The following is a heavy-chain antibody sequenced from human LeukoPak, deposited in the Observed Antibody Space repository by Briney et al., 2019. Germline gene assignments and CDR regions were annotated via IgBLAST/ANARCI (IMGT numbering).Heavy chain of an antibody. D-gene: IGHD3-10*01. V-gene: IGHV3-33*01. CDR2: IGSDESIK. CDR3: ARDIWVGEFTGFFDY. Sequence: GGSLRLSCVVSGFTFSSYGIHWVRQVPGKGLEWVAVIGSDESIKYYTDSVKGRFTISRDNSKNTLYLQMNTLRAEDTAIYYCARDIWVGEFTGFFDYWGQGTLVSVSS. CDR1: GFTFSSYG. J-gene: IGHJ4*02.